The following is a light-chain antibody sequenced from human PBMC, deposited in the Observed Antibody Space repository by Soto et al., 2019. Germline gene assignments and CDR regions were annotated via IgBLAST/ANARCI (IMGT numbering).Light chain of an antibody. CDR2: DVS. CDR1: SSDVGGYNY. J-gene: IGLJ2*01. CDR3: SSYPTTTTPVV. V-gene: IGLV2-14*01. Sequence: QSVLTQPASVSGSPGQSITISCTGTSSDVGGYNYVSWYQQHPGKAPKLMIYDVSNRPSGVSNRFSGSKSGNTASLTISGLQAGDEPDYYSSSYPTTTTPVVFGGGTQLPVL.